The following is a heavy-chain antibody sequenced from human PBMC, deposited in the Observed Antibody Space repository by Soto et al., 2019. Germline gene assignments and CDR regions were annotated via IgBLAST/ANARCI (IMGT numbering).Heavy chain of an antibody. Sequence: PSETLSLTCTVSGGSISSGGYYWSWIRQHPGKGLEWIGYIYYSGSTYYNPSLKSRVTISVDTSKNQFSLKLSSVTAADTAVYYCARAECSGGSCYITPGAFDIWGQGTMVTRLL. D-gene: IGHD2-15*01. CDR2: IYYSGST. CDR3: ARAECSGGSCYITPGAFDI. J-gene: IGHJ3*02. CDR1: GGSISSGGYY. V-gene: IGHV4-31*03.